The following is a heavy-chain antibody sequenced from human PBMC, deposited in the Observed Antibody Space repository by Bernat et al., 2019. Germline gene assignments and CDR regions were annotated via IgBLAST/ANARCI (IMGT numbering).Heavy chain of an antibody. V-gene: IGHV3-30*18. CDR2: ISYDGSYK. Sequence: QVQLVESGGGVVQPGRSLRLSCAASGFTFSSYGMHWVRQAPGKGLEWVAVISYDGSYKYYADSVKGRFTISRDNSKNTLYLQMNSLRAEDTAVYYFAKGGEDGIALAVPFDYWGQGTLVTVSS. D-gene: IGHD6-19*01. J-gene: IGHJ4*02. CDR1: GFTFSSYG. CDR3: AKGGEDGIALAVPFDY.